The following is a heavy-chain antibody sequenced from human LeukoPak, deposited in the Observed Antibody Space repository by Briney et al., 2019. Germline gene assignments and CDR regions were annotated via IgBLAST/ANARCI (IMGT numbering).Heavy chain of an antibody. D-gene: IGHD3-3*01. V-gene: IGHV4-39*01. CDR3: ARRPSGYYYYYMDV. J-gene: IGHJ6*03. Sequence: SETLSLTCTVSGGSISSSSYYWGWIRQPPGKGLEWIGSIYYSGSTYYNPSLKSRVTISVDTSKNQFPLKLSSVTAADTAVYYCARRPSGYYYYYMDVWGKGTTVTVSS. CDR2: IYYSGST. CDR1: GGSISSSSYY.